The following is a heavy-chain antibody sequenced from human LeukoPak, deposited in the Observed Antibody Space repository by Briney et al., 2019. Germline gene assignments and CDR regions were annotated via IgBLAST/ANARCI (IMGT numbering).Heavy chain of an antibody. CDR1: GFTFSHYG. CDR2: IWSDGTNR. Sequence: GGSLRLSCATSGFTFSHYGMHWVRQAPGKGLEWVAVIWSDGTNRYYGGPVKGRFTISRDNFQRTVYLQMDSLRAEDTAVYYCAKDAKRGFDYSNSLDKWGQGTLVTVSS. CDR3: AKDAKRGFDYSNSLDK. V-gene: IGHV3-33*06. D-gene: IGHD4-11*01. J-gene: IGHJ4*02.